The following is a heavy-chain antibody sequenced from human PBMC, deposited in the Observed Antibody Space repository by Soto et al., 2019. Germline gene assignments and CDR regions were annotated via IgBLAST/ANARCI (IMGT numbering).Heavy chain of an antibody. CDR3: ARDRVRPPHSPPWVAP. V-gene: IGHV1-18*04. CDR1: GSTFTSYG. J-gene: IGHJ5*02. Sequence: ASVKVSCTASGSTFTSYGISWVRQAPGQGLEWMGWISAYNGNTNYAQKLQGRVTMTTDTSTSTAYMELRSLSSDDTAVYYCARDRVRPPHSPPWVAPWGQGTLVT. CDR2: ISAYNGNT.